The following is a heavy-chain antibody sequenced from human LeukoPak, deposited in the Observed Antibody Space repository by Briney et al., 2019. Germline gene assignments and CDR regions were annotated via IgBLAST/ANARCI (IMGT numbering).Heavy chain of an antibody. D-gene: IGHD2-2*01. V-gene: IGHV4-31*03. CDR3: ARVIVVVPIGVYHYYAMVV. CDR1: GDSICTGGYY. Sequence: KSSETLSLTCTVSGDSICTGGYYWAWIRQHRERGLEWIGYIYYSGSTHYNPSLQSRVTISVDTSKNQFSLNLNSVTAADTAVYYCARVIVVVPIGVYHYYAMVVWTREPTVTVSS. J-gene: IGHJ6*02. CDR2: IYYSGST.